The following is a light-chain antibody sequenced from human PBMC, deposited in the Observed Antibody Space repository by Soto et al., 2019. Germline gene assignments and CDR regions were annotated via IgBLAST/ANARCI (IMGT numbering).Light chain of an antibody. CDR3: SSFTSSTSVV. V-gene: IGLV2-14*03. Sequence: SALTQPASVSGSPGQSITISCTGTRSDIGGYNYVSWYQQHPDKAPNLIIYDVTHRPSGISNRFSGSKSGNAASLTISGLQPEDEADYYCSSFTSSTSVVFGGGTKLTVL. CDR2: DVT. CDR1: RSDIGGYNY. J-gene: IGLJ2*01.